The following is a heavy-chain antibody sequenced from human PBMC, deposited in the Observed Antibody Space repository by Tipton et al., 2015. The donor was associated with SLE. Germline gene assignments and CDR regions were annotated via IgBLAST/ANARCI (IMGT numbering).Heavy chain of an antibody. CDR2: ISAGETTK. CDR1: GFKFSDYY. J-gene: IGHJ4*01. D-gene: IGHD1-26*01. CDR3: ARDSVGMDH. Sequence: GSLRLSCEASGFKFSDYYMSWVRQAPGRGLEWLSLISAGETTKHYLDSVKGRFTISRDNAKNSLYLQMNDLRVEDTAVYYCARDSVGMDHWGHGTVVAVSS. V-gene: IGHV3-11*01.